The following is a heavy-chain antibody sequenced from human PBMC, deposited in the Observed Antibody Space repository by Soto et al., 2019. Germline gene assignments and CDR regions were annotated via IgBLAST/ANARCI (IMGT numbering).Heavy chain of an antibody. J-gene: IGHJ5*02. V-gene: IGHV1-3*01. CDR3: ARDPSFKAGFNWFDP. D-gene: IGHD6-19*01. CDR2: INAGNGNT. Sequence: SVKVSCKASGYTFTSYAMHWVRQAPGQRLEWMGWINAGNGNTKYSQKFQGRVTITRDTSASTAYMELSSLRSEDTAVYYCARDPSFKAGFNWFDPWGQGTLVTVSS. CDR1: GYTFTSYA.